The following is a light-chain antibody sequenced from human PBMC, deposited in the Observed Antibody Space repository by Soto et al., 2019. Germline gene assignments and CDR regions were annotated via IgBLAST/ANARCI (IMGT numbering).Light chain of an antibody. Sequence: EIALTQSPGTLSLSPGERATLSCRASQTIGSRYLAWYQQKPDHRPRLLIYGASSRATGIPNRFSGSGSGTDFPLTISRLEPEDFAVYYCQHYVSSPLTFGGGTKVEI. CDR1: QTIGSRY. CDR2: GAS. V-gene: IGKV3-20*01. CDR3: QHYVSSPLT. J-gene: IGKJ4*01.